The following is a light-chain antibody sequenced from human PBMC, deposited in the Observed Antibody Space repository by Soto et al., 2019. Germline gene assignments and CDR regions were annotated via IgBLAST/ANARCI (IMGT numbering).Light chain of an antibody. J-gene: IGKJ1*01. CDR1: QSVNSY. CDR3: QQLDNYPRT. V-gene: IGKV3-11*01. Sequence: EIVLTQSPATLSLSPGERATLSCRASQSVNSYLAWYQQKPGQAPRLLIYDASNRATGIPARFSGSGSGTDFTLTISSLQPDDFATYYCQQLDNYPRTFGQGTKVEIK. CDR2: DAS.